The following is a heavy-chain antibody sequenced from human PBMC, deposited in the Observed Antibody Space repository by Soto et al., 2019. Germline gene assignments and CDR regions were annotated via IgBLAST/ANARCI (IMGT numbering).Heavy chain of an antibody. J-gene: IGHJ6*02. D-gene: IGHD3-16*01. V-gene: IGHV1-69*01. CDR3: ARGETYLGV. CDR1: RDTFTKYA. Sequence: QVQLVQSGAEVTKPGSSVQVSCKTSRDTFTKYAFNWVRQAPGQGLEWMGWIIPIFSSRNYAEKFQGRVTITADDSTSTAYMELRSLRFEDTAVYYCARGETYLGVWGQGTTVTVSS. CDR2: IIPIFSSR.